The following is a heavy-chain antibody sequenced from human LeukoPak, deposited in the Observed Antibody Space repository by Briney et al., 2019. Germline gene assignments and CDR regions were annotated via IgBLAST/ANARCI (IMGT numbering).Heavy chain of an antibody. CDR2: IYSGGST. CDR3: ATSPYGSGSYWVY. J-gene: IGHJ4*02. Sequence: GGSLRLSCTASGFTVSSNYMSWLRQAPGKGLEWVSVIYSGGSTYYADSVKGRFTISRDNSKNTLYLQMNRLRDEDTAVYYCATSPYGSGSYWVYWGQGTLVIVSS. V-gene: IGHV3-66*01. D-gene: IGHD3-10*01. CDR1: GFTVSSNY.